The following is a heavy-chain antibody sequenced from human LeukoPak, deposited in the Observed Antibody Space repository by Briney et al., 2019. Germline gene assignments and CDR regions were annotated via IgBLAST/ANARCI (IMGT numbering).Heavy chain of an antibody. D-gene: IGHD3-22*01. CDR1: GFSLSNYG. Sequence: GGSLRLSCAASGFSLSNYGMHWVRQAPGKGLEWVTSIAYDGNYKYYGDSVKGRVTISRDISSNTLYLEMSNLRAEDTATYYCVKGSSGYYFDYWGQGTLVTVSS. J-gene: IGHJ4*02. CDR3: VKGSSGYYFDY. V-gene: IGHV3-30*18. CDR2: IAYDGNYK.